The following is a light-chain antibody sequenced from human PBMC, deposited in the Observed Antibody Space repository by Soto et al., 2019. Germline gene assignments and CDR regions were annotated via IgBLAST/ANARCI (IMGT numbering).Light chain of an antibody. V-gene: IGKV3-15*01. CDR1: QSGSSN. Sequence: EIAMTQSPATLSVSPGGSATLGCRASQSGSSNFAWYRQKPGQAPTLLIYRASTRATGIPARFSGRGSGTEFTLTISILPSEDFAVYYCQQYNNWPYTFGPGTKLELK. J-gene: IGKJ2*01. CDR3: QQYNNWPYT. CDR2: RAS.